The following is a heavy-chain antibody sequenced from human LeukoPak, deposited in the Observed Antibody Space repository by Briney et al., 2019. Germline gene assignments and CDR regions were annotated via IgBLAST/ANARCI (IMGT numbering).Heavy chain of an antibody. V-gene: IGHV3-21*01. CDR3: AREGGSYYLTCFDY. CDR2: ISSSSSYI. J-gene: IGHJ4*02. D-gene: IGHD1-26*01. CDR1: GFTFSDHY. Sequence: PGGSLRLSCAASGFTFSDHYMDWVRQAPGKGLEWVSSISSSSSYIYYADSVKGRFTISRDNAKNSLYLQMNSLRAEDTAVYYCAREGGSYYLTCFDYWGQGTLVTVSS.